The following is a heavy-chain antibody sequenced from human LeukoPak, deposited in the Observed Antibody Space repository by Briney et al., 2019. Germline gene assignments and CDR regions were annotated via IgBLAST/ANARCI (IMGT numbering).Heavy chain of an antibody. CDR3: ARDRVRGYCSGGSCYPFDY. D-gene: IGHD2-15*01. V-gene: IGHV1-46*01. CDR2: INPSGGST. Sequence: GASVKVSCKASGYTFSNYDIHWVRQAPGQGLEWMGIINPSGGSTSYAQKFQGRVTMTRDTSTSTVYMELSSLRSEDTAVYYCARDRVRGYCSGGSCYPFDYWGQGTLVTVSS. CDR1: GYTFSNYD. J-gene: IGHJ4*02.